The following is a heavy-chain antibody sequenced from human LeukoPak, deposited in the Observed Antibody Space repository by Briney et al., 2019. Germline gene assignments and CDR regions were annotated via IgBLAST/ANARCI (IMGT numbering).Heavy chain of an antibody. CDR2: INHSGST. V-gene: IGHV4-34*01. Sequence: PSETLSLTCAVYGGAFSGYYWSWIRQPPGKGLEWIGEINHSGSTNYNPSLKSRVTISVDTSKNQFSLKLSSVTAADTAVYYCARHINQQLGYYYYMDVWGKGTTVTVSS. CDR3: ARHINQQLGYYYYMDV. J-gene: IGHJ6*03. CDR1: GGAFSGYY. D-gene: IGHD6-13*01.